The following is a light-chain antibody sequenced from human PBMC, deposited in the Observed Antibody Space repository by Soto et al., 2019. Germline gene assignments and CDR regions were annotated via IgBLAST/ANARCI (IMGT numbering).Light chain of an antibody. CDR1: QTISSW. Sequence: DIQMPQSPSTLSGSVGARVTITCRASQTISSWLAWYQQKPGKAPKLLIYAASNLQSGVPSRFSGSGSGTDFTLTIKSLQPEDFAVYYCQQYNSWPPITVGQGKRLEIK. CDR3: QQYNSWPPIT. CDR2: AAS. V-gene: IGKV1-5*01. J-gene: IGKJ5*01.